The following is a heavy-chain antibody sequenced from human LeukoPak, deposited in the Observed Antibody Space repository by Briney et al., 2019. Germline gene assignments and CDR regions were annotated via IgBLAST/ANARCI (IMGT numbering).Heavy chain of an antibody. J-gene: IGHJ3*02. CDR3: ARNMVRGVNFDAFDI. CDR1: GYTFTTYS. V-gene: IGHV1-46*01. CDR2: INPSGGST. D-gene: IGHD3-10*01. Sequence: ASVKVSCKASGYTFTTYSMHWVRQAPGQGLEWMGIINPSGGSTSYAQKFQGRVTMTRDMSTSTVYMELSSLRSEDTAVYYCARNMVRGVNFDAFDIWGQGTMVTVSS.